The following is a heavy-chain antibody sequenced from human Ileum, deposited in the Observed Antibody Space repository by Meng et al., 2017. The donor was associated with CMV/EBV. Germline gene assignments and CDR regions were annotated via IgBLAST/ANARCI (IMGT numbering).Heavy chain of an antibody. CDR2: ISYDGSNK. CDR3: ARVSSGTTLYYYYGMDV. J-gene: IGHJ6*02. D-gene: IGHD1-7*01. Sequence: GESLKISCAASGFTFSSYAMHWVRQAPGKGLEWVAVISYDGSNKYYADSVKGRFTISRDNSKNTLYLQMNSLRAEDTAVYYCARVSSGTTLYYYYGMDVWGQGTTVTVSS. CDR1: GFTFSSYA. V-gene: IGHV3-30*04.